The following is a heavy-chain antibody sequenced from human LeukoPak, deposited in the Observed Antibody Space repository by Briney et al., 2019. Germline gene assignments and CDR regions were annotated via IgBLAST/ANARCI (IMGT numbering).Heavy chain of an antibody. CDR1: GGSFSGYY. Sequence: SETLSLTCAVYGGSFSGYYWSWIRQPPGKGLEWIGGINHSGSTNYNPSLKSRVTISVDTSKNQFSLKLSSVTAADTAVYYCASNTGTVFDCWGQGALVTVSS. CDR2: INHSGST. CDR3: ASNTGTVFDC. V-gene: IGHV4-34*01. J-gene: IGHJ4*02. D-gene: IGHD7-27*01.